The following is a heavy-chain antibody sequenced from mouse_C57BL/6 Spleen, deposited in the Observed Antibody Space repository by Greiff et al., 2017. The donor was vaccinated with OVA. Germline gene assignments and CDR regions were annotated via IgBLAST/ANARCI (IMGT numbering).Heavy chain of an antibody. CDR3: ARWGNYDYFDY. V-gene: IGHV1-42*01. CDR2: INPSTGGT. CDR1: GYSFTGYY. D-gene: IGHD2-1*01. J-gene: IGHJ2*01. Sequence: EVQLQQSGPELVKPGASVKISCKASGYSFTGYYMNWVKQSPEKSLEWIGEINPSTGGTTYNQKFKAKATLTVDKSSSTAYMQLKSLTSEDSAVYYCARWGNYDYFDYWGQGTTLTVSS.